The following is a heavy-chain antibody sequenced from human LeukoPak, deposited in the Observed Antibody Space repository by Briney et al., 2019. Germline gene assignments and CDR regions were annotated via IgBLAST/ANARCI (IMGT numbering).Heavy chain of an antibody. D-gene: IGHD6-19*01. CDR3: ARDRYGSGNGWFDP. V-gene: IGHV3-33*01. CDR2: IWFDGSNK. CDR1: GFTFSSFG. J-gene: IGHJ5*02. Sequence: PGGSLRLSCAASGFTFSSFGMHWVRQTPGKGLEWVALIWFDGSNKNYVESVKGRFTISRDNSKNTLYLQMNSLRGEDTAVYFCARDRYGSGNGWFDPWGQGTPVTVSS.